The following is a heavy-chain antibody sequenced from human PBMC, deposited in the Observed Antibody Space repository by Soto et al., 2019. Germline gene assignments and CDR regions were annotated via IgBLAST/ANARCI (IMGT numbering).Heavy chain of an antibody. CDR1: GGSVSGYY. Sequence: QLQLQESGPGLLKPSETLSLTCTVSGGSVSGYYWSWVRQPPGKGLEWIAYIHYPGSSNSNPSLESRVTMSVDTSKNQFSLKLSAVTAADTAVYYCARHSNEYRKSLDYWGTGTLVPVSS. J-gene: IGHJ4*02. CDR3: ARHSNEYRKSLDY. CDR2: IHYPGSS. D-gene: IGHD1-1*01. V-gene: IGHV4-59*08.